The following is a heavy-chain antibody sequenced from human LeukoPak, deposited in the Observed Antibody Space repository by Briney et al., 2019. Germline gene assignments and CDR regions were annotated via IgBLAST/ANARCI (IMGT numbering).Heavy chain of an antibody. CDR1: GGSISSGTYY. Sequence: SQTLSLTCTVSGGSISSGTYYWSWIRQHPGKGLEWIGYIYYSGSTSYHPSLKSRVTISVDTSKNQFSLKLSSVTAADTAMYYCARDLSKYDYIWGSYRATDAFDIWGQGTMVTVSS. D-gene: IGHD3-16*02. J-gene: IGHJ3*02. V-gene: IGHV4-31*03. CDR3: ARDLSKYDYIWGSYRATDAFDI. CDR2: IYYSGST.